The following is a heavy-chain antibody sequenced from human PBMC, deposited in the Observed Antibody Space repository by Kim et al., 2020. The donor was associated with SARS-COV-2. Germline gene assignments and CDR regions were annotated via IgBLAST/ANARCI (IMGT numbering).Heavy chain of an antibody. D-gene: IGHD2-15*01. CDR2: IYYSGST. CDR1: GGSISSGGYY. Sequence: SETLSLTCTVSGGSISSGGYYWSWIRQHPGKGLEWIGYIYYSGSTYYNPSLKSRVTISVDTSKNQFSLKLSSVTAADTAMYYCARDRNCSGGSCPHYYYYGMDVWGQGTTVTVSS. V-gene: IGHV4-31*03. CDR3: ARDRNCSGGSCPHYYYYGMDV. J-gene: IGHJ6*02.